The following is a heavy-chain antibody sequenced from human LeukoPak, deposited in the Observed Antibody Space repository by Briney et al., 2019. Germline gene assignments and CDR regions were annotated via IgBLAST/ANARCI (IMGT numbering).Heavy chain of an antibody. CDR2: IYTSGST. V-gene: IGHV4-4*07. CDR3: ARDQYYDILTGYYIGRYFDY. CDR1: GSSISSYY. D-gene: IGHD3-9*01. Sequence: SETLSLTCTVSGSSISSYYWSWIRQPAGKGLERIGRIYTSGSTNYNPSLKSRVTMSVDTSKNQFSLKLSSVTAADTAVYYCARDQYYDILTGYYIGRYFDYWGQGTLVTVSS. J-gene: IGHJ4*02.